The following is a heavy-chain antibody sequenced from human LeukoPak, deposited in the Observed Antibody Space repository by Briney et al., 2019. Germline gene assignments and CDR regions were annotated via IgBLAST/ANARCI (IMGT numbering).Heavy chain of an antibody. D-gene: IGHD2-15*01. J-gene: IGHJ6*02. CDR3: ARDPPRIVVVVAATNYYGMDV. V-gene: IGHV1-18*01. Sequence: ASVKVSCKASGYTFTSYGISWVRQAPGQGLEWMGWISAYNGNTNYAQKLQGRVTMTTDTSTSTAYMELRSLGSDDTAVYYCARDPPRIVVVVAATNYYGMDVWSQGTTVTVSS. CDR2: ISAYNGNT. CDR1: GYTFTSYG.